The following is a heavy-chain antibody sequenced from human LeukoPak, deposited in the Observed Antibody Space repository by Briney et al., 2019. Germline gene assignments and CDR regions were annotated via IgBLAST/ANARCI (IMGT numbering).Heavy chain of an antibody. CDR1: GFTFSSYS. CDR2: ISSSSSTI. CDR3: ARVLYGDYWYFDL. V-gene: IGHV3-48*04. Sequence: GGSLRLSCAASGFTFSSYSMNWVRQAPGKGLEWVSYISSSSSTIYYADSVKGRFTISRDNAKNSLYLQMNSLRAEDTAVYYCARVLYGDYWYFDLWGRGTLVTVPS. D-gene: IGHD4-17*01. J-gene: IGHJ2*01.